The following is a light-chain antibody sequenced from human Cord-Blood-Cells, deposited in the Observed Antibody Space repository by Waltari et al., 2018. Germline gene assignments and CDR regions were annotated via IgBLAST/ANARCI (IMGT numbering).Light chain of an antibody. CDR2: AAS. J-gene: IGKJ4*01. CDR3: QQSYSTLT. Sequence: DIQMTQSPSSLSASVGDRVTITRRASQSISSYLNWYQQKPGKAPKLPIYAASSLQSGVPSRFSGSGSGTDFTLTISSLQPEDFATYYCQQSYSTLTFGGGTKVEIK. CDR1: QSISSY. V-gene: IGKV1-39*01.